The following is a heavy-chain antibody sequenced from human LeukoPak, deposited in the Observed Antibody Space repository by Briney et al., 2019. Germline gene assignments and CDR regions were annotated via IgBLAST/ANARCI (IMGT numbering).Heavy chain of an antibody. J-gene: IGHJ4*02. D-gene: IGHD6-19*01. CDR3: ARGDSSGWPDPPHFDY. Sequence: SETLSLTCTGSGGSISSYYWSWIRQPPGKGLEWIGYIYYSGSTNYNPSLKSRGTISVDTSKNQFSLKLSSVTAADTAVYYCARGDSSGWPDPPHFDYWGQGTLVTVSS. V-gene: IGHV4-59*08. CDR2: IYYSGST. CDR1: GGSISSYY.